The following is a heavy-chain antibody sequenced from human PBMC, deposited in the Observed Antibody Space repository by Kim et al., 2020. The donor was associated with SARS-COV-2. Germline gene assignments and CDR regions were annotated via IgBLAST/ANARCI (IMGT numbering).Heavy chain of an antibody. V-gene: IGHV3-23*01. CDR2: ISGSGGST. D-gene: IGHD3-3*01. CDR3: AKGGDDFWSGYSDFDY. Sequence: GGSLRLSCAASGFTFSSYAMSWVRQAPGKGLEWVSAISGSGGSTYYADSVKGRFTISRDNSKNTLYLQMNSLRAEDTAVYYCAKGGDDFWSGYSDFDYWGQGTLVTVSS. CDR1: GFTFSSYA. J-gene: IGHJ4*02.